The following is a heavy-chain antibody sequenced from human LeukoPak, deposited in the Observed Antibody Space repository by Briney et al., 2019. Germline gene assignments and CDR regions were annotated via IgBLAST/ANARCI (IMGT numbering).Heavy chain of an antibody. V-gene: IGHV3-23*01. Sequence: RGSLRLSCAASGFTFSSYAMSWVRQAPGKGLEWVSAISGSGGSTYYADSVKGRFTISRDNSKNTLYLQMNSLRAEDTAVYYCAKTVAILWFGEFMYYFDYWGQGTLVTVSS. J-gene: IGHJ4*02. CDR1: GFTFSSYA. CDR3: AKTVAILWFGEFMYYFDY. CDR2: ISGSGGST. D-gene: IGHD3-10*01.